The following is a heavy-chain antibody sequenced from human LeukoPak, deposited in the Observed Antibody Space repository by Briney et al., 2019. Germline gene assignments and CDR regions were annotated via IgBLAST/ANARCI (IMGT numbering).Heavy chain of an antibody. CDR1: GYSFTSYW. J-gene: IGHJ5*02. D-gene: IGHD6-13*01. V-gene: IGHV5-51*01. CDR3: ACRDLTSTWSFP. Sequence: GESLKISCQGFGYSFTSYWIGWVRQMPGRGMEWMGVIYPGDSRIRYNPSFQGQVTISVDKSISTAYLQWVSLKASDTAMYYCACRDLTSTWSFPWGQGTLVTVSS. CDR2: IYPGDSRI.